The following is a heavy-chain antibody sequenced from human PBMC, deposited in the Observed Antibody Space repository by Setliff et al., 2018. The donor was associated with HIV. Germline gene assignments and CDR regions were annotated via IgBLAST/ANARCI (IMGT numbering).Heavy chain of an antibody. Sequence: ASVKVSCKTSGYNVKEYGISWVRQAPGQGLEWMGWISPYNGDTRYAQKFQGRVTLTTDTTTNTAYMEVRTLRSDDTAVYYCARGISRDIYGYYRDEYFQHWGQGTLVTVSS. CDR1: GYNVKEYG. D-gene: IGHD3-22*01. J-gene: IGHJ1*01. CDR2: ISPYNGDT. V-gene: IGHV1-18*01. CDR3: ARGISRDIYGYYRDEYFQH.